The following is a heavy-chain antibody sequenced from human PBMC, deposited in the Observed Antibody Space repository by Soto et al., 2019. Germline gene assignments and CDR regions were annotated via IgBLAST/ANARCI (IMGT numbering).Heavy chain of an antibody. CDR3: ARELQGLYYFDH. D-gene: IGHD4-4*01. J-gene: IGHJ4*02. Sequence: ASVKVSCKASEYTFTSYTMHWVRQAPGQRLEWMGWINGGNGNTKYSQKFQGRVTITRDTSASTAYMELSSLRSDDTAVYYCARELQGLYYFDHWGQGTLVTVSS. CDR2: INGGNGNT. CDR1: EYTFTSYT. V-gene: IGHV1-3*01.